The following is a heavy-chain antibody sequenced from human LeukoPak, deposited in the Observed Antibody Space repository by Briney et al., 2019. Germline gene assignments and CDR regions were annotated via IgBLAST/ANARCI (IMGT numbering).Heavy chain of an antibody. J-gene: IGHJ6*03. CDR1: GFTSSSYW. D-gene: IGHD2-8*01. CDR2: IQYDRTNE. Sequence: GGSLRLSCAASGFTSSSYWMSWVRQAPGKGLEWVAYIQYDRTNEQYAHSVKGRFRISRDNSNNILYLQMNSLRTEDTAVYYCAKDRCSNGIGCYYYYMEVWGKGTTVTISS. V-gene: IGHV3-30*02. CDR3: AKDRCSNGIGCYYYYMEV.